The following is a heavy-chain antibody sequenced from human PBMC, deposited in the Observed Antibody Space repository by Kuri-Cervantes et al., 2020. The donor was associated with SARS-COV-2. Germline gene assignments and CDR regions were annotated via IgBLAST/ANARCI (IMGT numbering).Heavy chain of an antibody. Sequence: SQTLSLTCAVYGGSFSGYYWSWIRQPPGKGLEWIGEINHSGSTNYNPSLKSRVTISVDTSKNQFSLKLSSVTAADTAVHYCARGVGAAVAGTLITIYYYYGMDVWGQGTTVTVSS. CDR2: INHSGST. CDR1: GGSFSGYY. CDR3: ARGVGAAVAGTLITIYYYYGMDV. D-gene: IGHD6-19*01. V-gene: IGHV4-34*01. J-gene: IGHJ6*02.